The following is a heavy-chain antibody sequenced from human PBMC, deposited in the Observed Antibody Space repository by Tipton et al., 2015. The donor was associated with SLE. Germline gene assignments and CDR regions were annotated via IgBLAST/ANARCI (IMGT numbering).Heavy chain of an antibody. CDR3: ARDHFGFDL. J-gene: IGHJ3*01. D-gene: IGHD2/OR15-2a*01. Sequence: SLRLSCAASGFTFSSYAMHWVRQAPGKGLEWVSVIYGGGGTYYADSVKGRFTLSRDLSKNTLYLQMNSLRAEDTAVYYCARDHFGFDLWGQGTMVTVAS. V-gene: IGHV3-53*05. CDR1: GFTFSSYA. CDR2: IYGGGGT.